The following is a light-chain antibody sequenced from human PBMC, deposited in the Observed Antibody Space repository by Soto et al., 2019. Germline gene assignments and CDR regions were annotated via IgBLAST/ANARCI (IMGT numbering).Light chain of an antibody. Sequence: QSVLTRPPSVSAAPGQKVTISCSGSSSNIGGNSVSWYQQPPGTAPKLLIYDDNKRPSGIPDRFSGSKSGTSATLGITGFQTGDEADHYCGSWDSSLSAYVFGTGTKVTVL. J-gene: IGLJ1*01. CDR2: DDN. CDR3: GSWDSSLSAYV. CDR1: SSNIGGNS. V-gene: IGLV1-51*01.